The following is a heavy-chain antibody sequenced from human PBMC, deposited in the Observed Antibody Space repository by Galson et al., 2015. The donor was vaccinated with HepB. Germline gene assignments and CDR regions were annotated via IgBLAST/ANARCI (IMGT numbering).Heavy chain of an antibody. D-gene: IGHD3-10*01. CDR3: ARDLAYYYGSGSYSYYFDY. CDR1: GYTFTSYY. V-gene: IGHV1-46*01. Sequence: SVKVSCKASGYTFTSYYMHWVRQAPGQGLEWMGIINPSGGSTSYAQKFQGRVTMTRDTSTSTVYMELSSLRSEDTAVYYCARDLAYYYGSGSYSYYFDYWGQGTLVTVSS. J-gene: IGHJ4*02. CDR2: INPSGGST.